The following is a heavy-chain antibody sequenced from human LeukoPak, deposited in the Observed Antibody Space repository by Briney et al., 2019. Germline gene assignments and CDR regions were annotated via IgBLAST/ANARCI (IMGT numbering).Heavy chain of an antibody. V-gene: IGHV3-74*01. Sequence: QPGGSLRLSCAASGFTFSTSWMHWVRQAPGKGLVCVARIKSDVRSTDYADSVKGRFTISRDDANNILYLQMNSLRAEDTAVYFCTAIRPDYWGQGTVVTVSS. J-gene: IGHJ4*02. D-gene: IGHD2-21*02. CDR3: TAIRPDY. CDR1: GFTFSTSW. CDR2: IKSDVRST.